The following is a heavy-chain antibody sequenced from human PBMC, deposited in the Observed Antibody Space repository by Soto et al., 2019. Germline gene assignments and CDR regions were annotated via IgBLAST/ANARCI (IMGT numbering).Heavy chain of an antibody. V-gene: IGHV4-59*01. D-gene: IGHD6-19*01. CDR2: IYYSGST. J-gene: IGHJ4*02. CDR3: AKDSYIAVAPGGTGGYFDY. CDR1: GGSISSYY. Sequence: PSETLSLTCTVSGGSISSYYWSWIRQPPGKGLEWIGYIYYSGSTNYNPSLKSRVTISVDTSKNQFSLKLSSVTAADTAVYYCAKDSYIAVAPGGTGGYFDYWGQGTLVTVSS.